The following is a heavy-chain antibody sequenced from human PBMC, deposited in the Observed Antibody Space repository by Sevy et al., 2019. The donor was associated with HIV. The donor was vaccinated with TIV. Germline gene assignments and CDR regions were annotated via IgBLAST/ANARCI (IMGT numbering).Heavy chain of an antibody. Sequence: GGSLRLSCAASGFTFSSYSMNWVHQAPGKGLEWVSYISSSSSTIYYADSVKGRFTISRDNAKNSLYLQMNSLRDEDTAVYYCARDRYDFSPYYFDYWGQGTLVTVSS. D-gene: IGHD3-3*01. CDR3: ARDRYDFSPYYFDY. J-gene: IGHJ4*02. CDR2: ISSSSSTI. CDR1: GFTFSSYS. V-gene: IGHV3-48*02.